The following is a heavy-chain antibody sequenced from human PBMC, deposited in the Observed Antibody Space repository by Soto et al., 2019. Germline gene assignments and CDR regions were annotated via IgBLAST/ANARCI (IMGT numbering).Heavy chain of an antibody. V-gene: IGHV4-4*07. CDR3: ARGQRFSDWFDP. Sequence: QVHLQESGPGLVKPSETLSLTCSVSGGTISGYYWTWIRQPAGKGLEWIGRIYSSGNTKYNPSLQPRVPMSLDTSNNQFSLRLTSVTAADTAVYYCARGQRFSDWFDPWGQGTLVTVSS. J-gene: IGHJ5*02. CDR2: IYSSGNT. CDR1: GGTISGYY. D-gene: IGHD3-3*01.